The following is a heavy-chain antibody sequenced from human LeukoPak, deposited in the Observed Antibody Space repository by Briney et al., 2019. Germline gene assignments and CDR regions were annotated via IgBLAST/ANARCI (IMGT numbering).Heavy chain of an antibody. J-gene: IGHJ6*02. CDR3: ARAPRRSLYYYYGMDV. Sequence: PSETLSLTCTVSGGSISSYYWSWIRQPPGKGLEWIGYIYYSGSTNYNPSLKSRVTISVDTSKNPFSLKLSSVTAADTAVYYCARAPRRSLYYYYGMDVWGQGTTVTVSS. V-gene: IGHV4-59*01. CDR1: GGSISSYY. D-gene: IGHD1-14*01. CDR2: IYYSGST.